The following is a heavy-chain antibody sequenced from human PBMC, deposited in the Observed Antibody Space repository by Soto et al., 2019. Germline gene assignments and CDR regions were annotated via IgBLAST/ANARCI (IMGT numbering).Heavy chain of an antibody. CDR3: MLGSGWKDFDY. CDR1: GGSVSSGSYY. V-gene: IGHV4-39*01. J-gene: IGHJ4*02. CDR2: IYYSGST. D-gene: IGHD3-22*01. Sequence: SETLSLTCTVSGGSVSSGSYYWGWIRQPPGKGLEWIGSIYYSGSTYYNPSLKSRVTISVDTSKNQFSLKLSSVTAADTAVYYCMLGSGWKDFDYWGQGTLVTVSS.